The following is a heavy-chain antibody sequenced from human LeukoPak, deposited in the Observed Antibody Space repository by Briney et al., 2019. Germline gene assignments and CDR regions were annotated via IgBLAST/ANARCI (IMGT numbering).Heavy chain of an antibody. CDR3: ARELAWHYYEY. D-gene: IGHD5-12*01. Sequence: GGSLRLSCATSGFTVGSNYMSWVRQAPGRGLEWVSTIFSGGTTYYADSVKGRFTISRDTSRNTLYLQMSSLWVEDTAVYFCARELAWHYYEYWGQGTLVTVSS. CDR1: GFTVGSNY. CDR2: IFSGGTT. J-gene: IGHJ4*02. V-gene: IGHV3-53*01.